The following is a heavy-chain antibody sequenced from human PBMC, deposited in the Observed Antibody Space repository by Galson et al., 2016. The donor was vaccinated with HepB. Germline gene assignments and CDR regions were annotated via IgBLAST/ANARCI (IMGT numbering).Heavy chain of an antibody. CDR2: ISYSGST. V-gene: IGHV4-59*01. J-gene: IGHJ6*02. CDR3: ARGAPRGYSYYGEYYYGLDV. CDR1: TVTLSSFY. Sequence: SETLSLTCTVSTVTLSSFYWNWIRQSPGGGLEWIGYISYSGSTNYNPSLKSRVTISVDTSKNQFSLRLNSVTIADTAVYYCARGAPRGYSYYGEYYYGLDVWGQGTTVTVSS. D-gene: IGHD5-18*01.